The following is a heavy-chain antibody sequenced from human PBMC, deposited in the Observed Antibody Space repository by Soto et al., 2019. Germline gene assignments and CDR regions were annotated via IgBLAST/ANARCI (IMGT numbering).Heavy chain of an antibody. CDR3: AREIATTCAYYFDY. CDR2: INRDGSST. Sequence: EVQLVESGGGLVQPGGSLRLSCAASGFTFSSYWMHWVRQAPGKGLVWVSRINRDGSSTNYADSVKGRVTISRDTAKTTLYLQMNSLRAEDTAVYYCAREIATTCAYYFDYWGQGTLVTVSS. CDR1: GFTFSSYW. V-gene: IGHV3-74*01. D-gene: IGHD1-1*01. J-gene: IGHJ4*02.